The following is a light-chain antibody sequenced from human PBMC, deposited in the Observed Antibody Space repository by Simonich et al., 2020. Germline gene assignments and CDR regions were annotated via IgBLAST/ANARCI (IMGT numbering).Light chain of an antibody. J-gene: IGKJ5*01. V-gene: IGKV3-11*01. Sequence: EIVLTQSPATLSLSPGDRATLSCRDSQSVSSYLAWYQQKPGQAPRLLIYYASNRATGIPARFRDSGSGTDFTLTISSLEPEDFAVYYCQQRSNWPLFGQGTRLEIK. CDR2: YAS. CDR3: QQRSNWPL. CDR1: QSVSSY.